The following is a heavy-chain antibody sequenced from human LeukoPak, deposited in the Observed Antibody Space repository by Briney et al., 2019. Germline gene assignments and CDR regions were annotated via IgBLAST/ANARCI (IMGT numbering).Heavy chain of an antibody. D-gene: IGHD6-6*01. CDR2: IFLSGST. V-gene: IGHV4-61*02. CDR3: TRSPLARGSSSFYSDY. Sequence: SETLSLTCSVSGGSISSGSYYWSWIRQPAGKGLEWIGRIFLSGSTNYNPSLKSRVTMSIATSKNQFSLKLSSVTAADTAVYYCTRSPLARGSSSFYSDYWGQGTLVTVSS. CDR1: GGSISSGSYY. J-gene: IGHJ4*02.